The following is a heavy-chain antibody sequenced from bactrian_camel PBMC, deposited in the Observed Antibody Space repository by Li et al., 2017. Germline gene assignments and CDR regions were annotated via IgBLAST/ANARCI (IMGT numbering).Heavy chain of an antibody. V-gene: IGHV3-2*01. D-gene: IGHD5*01. CDR2: IYTGGGST. CDR1: GFSFSSYY. J-gene: IGHJ6*01. CDR3: ATPTGWDDRGY. Sequence: HVQLVESGGGLVQPGGSLRLSCEASGFSFSSYYMVWVRQAPGKGLEWVSSIYTGGGSTYYADSVKGRFTISKDNAKNTLYLQMNSLRTEDTAVYYCATPTGWDDRGYWGRGTQVTVS.